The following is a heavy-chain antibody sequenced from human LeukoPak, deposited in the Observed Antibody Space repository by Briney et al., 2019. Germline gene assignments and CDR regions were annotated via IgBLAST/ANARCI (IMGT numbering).Heavy chain of an antibody. CDR1: GFTFSSYS. Sequence: GGSLRLSCAASGFTFSSYSMNWVRQAPGKGLEWVSYISSSSSTIYYADSVKGRFTISRDNAKNSLYLQMNSLRAEDTAVYYCASIDSSGWYVIDYWDQGTLVTVSS. CDR3: ASIDSSGWYVIDY. J-gene: IGHJ4*02. V-gene: IGHV3-48*04. CDR2: ISSSSSTI. D-gene: IGHD6-19*01.